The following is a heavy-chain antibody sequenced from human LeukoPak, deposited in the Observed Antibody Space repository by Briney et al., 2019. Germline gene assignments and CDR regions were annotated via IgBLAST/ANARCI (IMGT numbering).Heavy chain of an antibody. V-gene: IGHV3-13*01. CDR1: GFTFSSYD. Sequence: GGSLRLSCAASGFTFSSYDMHWVRQATGKGLEWVSAIGVAANTFYSGSVKGRFTISRENAKNSLYLLMSSLRAEDTAVYYCARDLRDTAMVQPEYYYYYGMDVWGQGTTVTVSS. CDR3: ARDLRDTAMVQPEYYYYYGMDV. D-gene: IGHD5-18*01. CDR2: IGVAANT. J-gene: IGHJ6*02.